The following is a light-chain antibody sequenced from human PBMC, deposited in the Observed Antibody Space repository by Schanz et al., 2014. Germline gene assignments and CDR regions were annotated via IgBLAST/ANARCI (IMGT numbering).Light chain of an antibody. V-gene: IGLV2-8*01. Sequence: QSVLTQPASVSGSPGQSITISCTGTGSDVGSYNYVSWYQQHPGKAPKLMIYVVTERPSGVPDRFSGSKSGNTASLTVSGLQAEDEADYYCSSYGGSNFVVFGGGTKLTVL. CDR1: GSDVGSYNY. J-gene: IGLJ2*01. CDR2: VVT. CDR3: SSYGGSNFVV.